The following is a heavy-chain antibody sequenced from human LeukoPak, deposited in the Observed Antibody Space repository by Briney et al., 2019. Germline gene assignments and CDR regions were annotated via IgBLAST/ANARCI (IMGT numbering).Heavy chain of an antibody. V-gene: IGHV3-21*01. CDR1: GFTFSSYS. J-gene: IGHJ4*02. D-gene: IGHD6-19*01. Sequence: GGSLRLSCAASGFTFSSYSMNWVRQAPGKGLEWVSSISSGSSYIYYADSVKGRFTISRDNAKNSLYLQMNSLRAEDTAVCYCARDIDSSGWCVGYWGQGTLVTVSS. CDR2: ISSGSSYI. CDR3: ARDIDSSGWCVGY.